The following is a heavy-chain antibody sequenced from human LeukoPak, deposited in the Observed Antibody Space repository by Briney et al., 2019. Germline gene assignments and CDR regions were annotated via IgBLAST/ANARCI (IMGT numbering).Heavy chain of an antibody. V-gene: IGHV3-23*01. CDR2: ISGSGGST. CDR1: GFTFSSYA. D-gene: IGHD3-22*01. CDR3: ANSGLLLHRDAFDI. J-gene: IGHJ3*02. Sequence: GGSLRLSCAASGFTFSSYAMSWVRQVPGKGLEWVSAISGSGGSTYYADSVKGRFTISRDNSKNTLYLQMNGLRAEDTAVYYCANSGLLLHRDAFDIWGQGTMVTVSS.